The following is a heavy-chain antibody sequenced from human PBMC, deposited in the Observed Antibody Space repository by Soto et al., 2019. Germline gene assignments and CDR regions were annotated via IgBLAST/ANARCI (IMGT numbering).Heavy chain of an antibody. Sequence: EVQILDSGGDLVQPGGSLSLSCSASGFAFSNYDMACVRKAPGKGLEWVSKISDRAGSTYYADSVKGRFTISRDNSKNMVYLQMSSVTVEDTAVYYCAKEKVAGVFGYWGQGTLVIVSS. V-gene: IGHV3-23*01. CDR3: AKEKVAGVFGY. CDR1: GFAFSNYD. CDR2: ISDRAGST. J-gene: IGHJ4*02. D-gene: IGHD6-19*01.